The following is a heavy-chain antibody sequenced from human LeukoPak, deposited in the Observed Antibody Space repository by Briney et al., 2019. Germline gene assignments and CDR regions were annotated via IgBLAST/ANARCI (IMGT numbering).Heavy chain of an antibody. Sequence: ASVKVSRKASGYTFTNYHINWVRQATGQGLEWMGWMNPDNGDSGYAQKFQGRVTITRDTSISTAYMELRSLRSEDTAVYFCARTTSFTASGYDYWGQGTLVTVSS. CDR2: MNPDNGDS. D-gene: IGHD6-25*01. CDR1: GYTFTNYH. J-gene: IGHJ4*02. V-gene: IGHV1-8*03. CDR3: ARTTSFTASGYDY.